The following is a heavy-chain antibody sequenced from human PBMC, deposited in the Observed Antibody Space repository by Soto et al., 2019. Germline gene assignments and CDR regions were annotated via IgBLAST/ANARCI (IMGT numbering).Heavy chain of an antibody. CDR2: TYYRSRWYN. J-gene: IGHJ6*02. D-gene: IGHD2-15*01. CDR3: ARSEEDSDYYYGMDV. CDR1: GDSVSSNSVA. Sequence: SQTLSLTCVISGDSVSSNSVAWNWVRQSPSRGLEWLGRTYYRSRWYNDYAVSVRSRIAINPDTSKNHFSLQLNSVTPDDTAVYYCARSEEDSDYYYGMDVWGQGTTVTAP. V-gene: IGHV6-1*01.